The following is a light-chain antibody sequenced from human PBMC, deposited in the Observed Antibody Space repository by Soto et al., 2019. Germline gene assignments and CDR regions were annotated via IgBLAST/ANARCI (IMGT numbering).Light chain of an antibody. CDR2: ATS. Sequence: DIQMTQSPSSLSASVGDRVTITCRASQSISTYLIWYQQKPGKAPKLLIYATSSLQSGVPSRFSGSGSGTEFTLTISSLQPEDFATYYCQQLNSYSITFGQGTRLEI. J-gene: IGKJ5*01. CDR1: QSISTY. V-gene: IGKV1-17*01. CDR3: QQLNSYSIT.